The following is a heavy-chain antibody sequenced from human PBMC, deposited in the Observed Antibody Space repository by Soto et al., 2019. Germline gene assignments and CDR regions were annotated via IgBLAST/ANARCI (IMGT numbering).Heavy chain of an antibody. J-gene: IGHJ4*02. CDR3: ATYTSLDY. CDR1: GFTVSNNY. CDR2: IYSGGST. Sequence: EVQLVETGGGLIQPGGSLRLSCAASGFTVSNNYMSWVRQAPGKGLEWVSLIYSGGSTFYADSVKGRFTISRDNSKNTLFLQMNSLRAEDTAVYFCATYTSLDYWGQGSLVTVSS. D-gene: IGHD2-2*02. V-gene: IGHV3-53*02.